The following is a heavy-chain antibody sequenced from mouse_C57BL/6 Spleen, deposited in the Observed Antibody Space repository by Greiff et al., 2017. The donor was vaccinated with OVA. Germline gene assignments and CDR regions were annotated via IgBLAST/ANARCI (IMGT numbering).Heavy chain of an antibody. CDR2: INYDGSST. D-gene: IGHD1-1*01. Sequence: EVKLMESEGGLVQPGSSMKLSCTASGFTFSDYYMAWVRQVPEKGLEWVANINYDGSSTYYLDSLKSRFIISRDNAKNILYLQMSSLKSEDTATYYCARKGDYGWYFDVWGTGTTVTVSS. CDR1: GFTFSDYY. J-gene: IGHJ1*03. CDR3: ARKGDYGWYFDV. V-gene: IGHV5-16*01.